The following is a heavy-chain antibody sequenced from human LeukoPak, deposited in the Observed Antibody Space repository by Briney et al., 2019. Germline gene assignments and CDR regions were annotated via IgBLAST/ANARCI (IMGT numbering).Heavy chain of an antibody. D-gene: IGHD3-22*01. CDR2: IYYSGST. J-gene: IGHJ3*02. CDR3: ARNNRFFYDSSGLLDI. Sequence: PSETLSLTCTVSGGSISSYYWSWIRQPPGKGLEWIGYIYYSGSTNYNPSLKSRVTISVDTSKNQFSLKLSSVTAADTAVYYCARNNRFFYDSSGLLDIWGQGTMVTVSS. CDR1: GGSISSYY. V-gene: IGHV4-59*08.